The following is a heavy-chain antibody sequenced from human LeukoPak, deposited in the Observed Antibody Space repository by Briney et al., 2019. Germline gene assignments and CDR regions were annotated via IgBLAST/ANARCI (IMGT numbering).Heavy chain of an antibody. V-gene: IGHV4-59*01. Sequence: SETLSLTCTVSGGSISSYYWSWIRQPPGKGLEWIGYIYYSGSTNYNPSLKSRVTISVDTSKNQFSLKLSSVTAADTAVYYCARSIAAAFDYWGQGTLVTVSS. CDR1: GGSISSYY. J-gene: IGHJ4*02. CDR2: IYYSGST. D-gene: IGHD6-13*01. CDR3: ARSIAAAFDY.